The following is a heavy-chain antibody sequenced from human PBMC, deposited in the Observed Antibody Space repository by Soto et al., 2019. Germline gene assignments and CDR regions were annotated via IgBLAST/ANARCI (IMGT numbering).Heavy chain of an antibody. CDR3: ARVGHTYCSGGSCYGK. CDR1: GXTFSSYW. V-gene: IGHV3-74*01. CDR2: INSDGSST. J-gene: IGHJ4*02. Sequence: GSLRLSCAASGXTFSSYWMHWVRQAPGKGVVLVSRINSDGSSTSYADSVKGRFTISRDNAKNTLYLQMNSLRAEETAVYYCARVGHTYCSGGSCYGKWGQGILVTVSS. D-gene: IGHD2-15*01.